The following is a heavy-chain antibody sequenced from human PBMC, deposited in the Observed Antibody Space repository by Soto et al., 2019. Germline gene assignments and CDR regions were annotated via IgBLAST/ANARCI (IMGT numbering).Heavy chain of an antibody. CDR2: ISSGSSYI. CDR1: GFTFSSYS. CDR3: ARNFDY. J-gene: IGHJ4*02. Sequence: GSLRLSCAASGFTFSSYSMNWVRQAPGKGLEWVSSISSGSSYIYYADSVKGRFTISRDNAKNSLYLQMNSLRAEDTAVYYCARNFDYWGQGTLVTVSS. V-gene: IGHV3-21*01.